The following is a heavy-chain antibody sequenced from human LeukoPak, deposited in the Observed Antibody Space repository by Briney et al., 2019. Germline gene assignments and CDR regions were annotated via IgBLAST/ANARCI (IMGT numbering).Heavy chain of an antibody. CDR1: GFTFSSYE. V-gene: IGHV3-21*01. CDR3: ARADDYMDV. CDR2: ISSSSSYV. Sequence: GGSLRLSCAASGFTFSSYEMNWVRQAPGKGLEWVSSISSSSSYVYYADSVKGRFTISRDNAKNSLYLQMNSLRAEDTAVYYCARADDYMDVWGKGTTVTVSS. J-gene: IGHJ6*03.